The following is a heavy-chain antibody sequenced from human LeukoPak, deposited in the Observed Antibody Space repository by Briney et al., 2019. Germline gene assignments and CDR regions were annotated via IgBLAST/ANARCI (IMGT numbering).Heavy chain of an antibody. J-gene: IGHJ3*02. D-gene: IGHD6-19*01. Sequence: SQTLSLTCAISGDSVSSNSAAWNWIRQSPSRGLEWLGSTYYNSKWYNDYAVSVKSRITINTHTSKNQFSLQLNSVTPEETALYYCARGAVAVRNAFDIWGQGTMVTVSS. CDR1: GDSVSSNSAA. V-gene: IGHV6-1*01. CDR2: TYYNSKWYN. CDR3: ARGAVAVRNAFDI.